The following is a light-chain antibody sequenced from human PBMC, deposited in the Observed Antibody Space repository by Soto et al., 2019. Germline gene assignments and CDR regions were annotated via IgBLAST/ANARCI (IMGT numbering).Light chain of an antibody. CDR1: QTISSW. Sequence: LQITPSPSTPYSSVGGRGTITCRASQTISSWLAWYRQKPGKAPDLLIYDASKLQSGVPASFSGSESGTEYTLTIASLQPDDFATYYCQQYYNYSTFGQGTKVDIK. V-gene: IGKV1-5*01. J-gene: IGKJ1*01. CDR2: DAS. CDR3: QQYYNYST.